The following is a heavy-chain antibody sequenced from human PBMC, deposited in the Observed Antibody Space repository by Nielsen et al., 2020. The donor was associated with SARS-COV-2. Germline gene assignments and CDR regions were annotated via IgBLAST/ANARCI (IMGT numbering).Heavy chain of an antibody. CDR1: GFTFSDYY. CDR3: ARDDGYGGTYISSWLMDV. D-gene: IGHD6-13*01. CDR2: ISSSGSTI. V-gene: IGHV3-11*04. Sequence: GESLKISCAASGFTFSDYYMSWIRQAPGKGLEWVSYISSSGSTIYYADSVKGRFNISMDNAKNSLYLQMNSLRAEDTAVYYCARDDGYGGTYISSWLMDVWGQGTTVTVSS. J-gene: IGHJ6*02.